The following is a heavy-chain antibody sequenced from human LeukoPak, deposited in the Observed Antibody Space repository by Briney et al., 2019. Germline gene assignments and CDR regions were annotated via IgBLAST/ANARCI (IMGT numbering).Heavy chain of an antibody. CDR1: GITFSHYW. J-gene: IGHJ3*02. CDR2: IKPDGSEK. CDR3: IATITPGAFAI. Sequence: PGGSLRLSCAASGITFSHYWMNWVRQAPGKGLERVANIKPDGSEKSYVDSVKGRFTSSRDNAKNSLYLQMNSLRADDTAVYYCIATITPGAFAIWGQGAMVTVSS. D-gene: IGHD1-26*01. V-gene: IGHV3-7*02.